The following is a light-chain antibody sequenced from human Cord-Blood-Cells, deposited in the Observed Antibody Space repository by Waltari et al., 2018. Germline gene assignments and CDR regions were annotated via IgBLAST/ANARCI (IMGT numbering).Light chain of an antibody. CDR2: EVS. J-gene: IGLJ3*02. CDR3: CSYAGSSTWV. V-gene: IGLV2-23*02. Sequence: QSALTQPASVSGSPGQSITISCTGTSSDVGSYNLFSWYQQPPGKAPKRMIYEVSKRPSGVSKRFSGSKSGNTASLTISGLQAEDEVDYYCCSYAGSSTWVFGGGTKLTVL. CDR1: SSDVGSYNL.